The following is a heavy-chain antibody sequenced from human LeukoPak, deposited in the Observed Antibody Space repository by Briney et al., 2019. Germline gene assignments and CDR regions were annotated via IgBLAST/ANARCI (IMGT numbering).Heavy chain of an antibody. J-gene: IGHJ4*02. CDR2: ISAYNGNT. CDR1: GYTFTSYG. D-gene: IGHD3-10*01. Sequence: ASVKVSCKASGYTFTSYGISWVRQAPGQGLEWMGWISAYNGNTDYAQKLRGRVTMTTDTSTSTAYMELRSLRSDDTAVYYCARNLYGSGSYYPGDYWGQGTLVTVSS. V-gene: IGHV1-18*01. CDR3: ARNLYGSGSYYPGDY.